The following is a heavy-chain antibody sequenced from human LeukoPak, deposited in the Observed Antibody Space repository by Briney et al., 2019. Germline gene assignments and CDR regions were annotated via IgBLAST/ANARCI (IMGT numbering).Heavy chain of an antibody. V-gene: IGHV4-39*01. D-gene: IGHD3-10*01. CDR3: ARQALWFGEGGDNWFDP. CDR1: GGSISSSSYY. Sequence: MPSETLSLTCTVSGGSISSSSYYWGWIRQPPGKGLEWIGSIYYSGSTYYNPSLKSRVTISVDTSKNQFSLKLSSVTAADTAVYYCARQALWFGEGGDNWFDPWGQGTLVTVSS. J-gene: IGHJ5*02. CDR2: IYYSGST.